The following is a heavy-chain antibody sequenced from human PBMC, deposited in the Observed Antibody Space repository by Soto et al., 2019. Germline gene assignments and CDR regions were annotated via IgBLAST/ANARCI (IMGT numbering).Heavy chain of an antibody. Sequence: PGGSLRLSCAASGFTFSGYAMSWVRQAPGKGLEWVSVISGSGSSTYYANSVKGRLTISRDSSKSTLYLQMSSLRAEDTAVYYCAKRRYYYDSSAYDYWGQGTLVTVSS. J-gene: IGHJ4*02. D-gene: IGHD3-22*01. V-gene: IGHV3-23*01. CDR1: GFTFSGYA. CDR3: AKRRYYYDSSAYDY. CDR2: ISGSGSST.